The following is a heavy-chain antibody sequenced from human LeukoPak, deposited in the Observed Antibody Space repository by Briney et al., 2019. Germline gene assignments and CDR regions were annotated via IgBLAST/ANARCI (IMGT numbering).Heavy chain of an antibody. CDR1: GFPFSDYY. J-gene: IGHJ4*02. V-gene: IGHV3-11*03. CDR2: ISGSSSFT. Sequence: GGSLRLSCAAPGFPFSDYYMSWIRQAPGKGLEWVSYISGSSSFTKYADSVKGRFTISRDNAKNSLYLQMSSLRAEDTAVYYCARWFDSGSYYGYWGQGTLVTVSS. CDR3: ARWFDSGSYYGY. D-gene: IGHD3-10*01.